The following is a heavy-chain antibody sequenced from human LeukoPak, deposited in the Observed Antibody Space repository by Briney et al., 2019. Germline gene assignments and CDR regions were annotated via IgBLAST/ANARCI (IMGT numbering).Heavy chain of an antibody. J-gene: IGHJ3*02. V-gene: IGHV1-58*02. CDR3: AADGPADLFDGSEDPPRDAFEI. D-gene: IGHD3-22*01. Sequence: SVKVSCKASGFTFSSSTMQWVRQARGQRLEWIGWIVVGSGNTNYAQKFQEGVTISRDMSTSTAYMELSSLTSEDTAVFYCAADGPADLFDGSEDPPRDAFEIWGQGTMVTVSS. CDR1: GFTFSSST. CDR2: IVVGSGNT.